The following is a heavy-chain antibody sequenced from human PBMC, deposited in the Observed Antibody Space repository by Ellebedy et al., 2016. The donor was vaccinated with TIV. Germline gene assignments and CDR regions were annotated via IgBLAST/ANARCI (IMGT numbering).Heavy chain of an antibody. CDR3: ARGLQMATIPFDY. V-gene: IGHV3-21*01. J-gene: IGHJ4*02. CDR2: ISSSCTYI. D-gene: IGHD5-24*01. CDR1: GFTFSGYS. Sequence: GESLKISCAASGFTFSGYSVHWVRQAPGKGLEWVSSISSSCTYIYYADSVKGRFTISRDNAKNSLCLQMNSLRAEDTVVYYCARGLQMATIPFDYWGQGTLVTVSS.